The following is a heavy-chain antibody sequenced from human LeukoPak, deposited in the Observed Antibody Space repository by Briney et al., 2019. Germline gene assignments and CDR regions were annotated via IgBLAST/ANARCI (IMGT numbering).Heavy chain of an antibody. CDR1: GGSFSGYY. Sequence: PSETLSLTCAVYGGSFSGYYWSWIRQPPGKGLEWIGEINHSGSTNYNPFLKSRVTISVDTSKNQFSLKLSSVTAADTAVYYCAREPNRITMVRGGELDYWGQGTLVTVSS. J-gene: IGHJ4*02. CDR3: AREPNRITMVRGGELDY. V-gene: IGHV4-34*01. D-gene: IGHD3-10*01. CDR2: INHSGST.